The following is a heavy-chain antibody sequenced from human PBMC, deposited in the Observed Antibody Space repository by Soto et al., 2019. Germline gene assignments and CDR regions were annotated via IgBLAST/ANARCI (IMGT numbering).Heavy chain of an antibody. CDR2: INPNSGGT. V-gene: IGHV1-2*04. D-gene: IGHD3-3*01. CDR3: ARASITIFGVVISLFDY. J-gene: IGHJ4*02. Sequence: ASVKVSCKASGYTFTGYYMHWVRQAPGQGLEWMGWINPNSGGTDYAQKFQGWVTMTRDTSIGTAYMELSRLRSDDTAVYYCARASITIFGVVISLFDYWGQGTLVTVSS. CDR1: GYTFTGYY.